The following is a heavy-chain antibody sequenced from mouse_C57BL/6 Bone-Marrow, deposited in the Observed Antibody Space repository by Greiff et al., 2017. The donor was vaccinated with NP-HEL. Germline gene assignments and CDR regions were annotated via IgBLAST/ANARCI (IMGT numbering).Heavy chain of an antibody. J-gene: IGHJ3*01. Sequence: QVQLQQPGAELVRPGTSVKLSCKASGYTFTSYWMHWVKQRPGQGLEWIGVIDPSDSYTNYNQKFKGKATLTVDTSSSTAYMQLSSLTSEDSAVDYCASYYQGAYWGQGTLVTVSA. CDR3: ASYYQGAY. D-gene: IGHD2-10*01. V-gene: IGHV1-59*01. CDR2: IDPSDSYT. CDR1: GYTFTSYW.